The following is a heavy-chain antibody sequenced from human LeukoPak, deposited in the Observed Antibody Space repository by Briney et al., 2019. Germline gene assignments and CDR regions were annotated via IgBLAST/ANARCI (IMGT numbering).Heavy chain of an antibody. Sequence: PSETLSLTCTVSGGSISSSSYYWGWIRQPPGKGLEWIGSIYYSGSTYYNPSLKSRVTISVDTSKNQFSLKLSSVTAADTAVYYCARLGDYVWGSYRYKPLRDYWGQGTLVTVSS. CDR2: IYYSGST. J-gene: IGHJ4*02. CDR1: GGSISSSSYY. V-gene: IGHV4-39*01. D-gene: IGHD3-16*02. CDR3: ARLGDYVWGSYRYKPLRDY.